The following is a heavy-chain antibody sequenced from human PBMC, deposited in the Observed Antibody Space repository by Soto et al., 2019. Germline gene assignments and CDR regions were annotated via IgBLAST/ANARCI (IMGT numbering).Heavy chain of an antibody. J-gene: IGHJ4*02. V-gene: IGHV3-30*18. CDR2: ISYDGSNK. CDR1: GFTFSSYG. CDR3: AKDPSSGWFDY. Sequence: GGSLRLSCAASGFTFSSYGMHWVRQAPGKGLEWVAVISYDGSNKYYADSVKGRFTISRDNSKNTLYLQMNSLRAEDTAVYYCAKDPSSGWFDYWGQGNLVTVSS. D-gene: IGHD6-19*01.